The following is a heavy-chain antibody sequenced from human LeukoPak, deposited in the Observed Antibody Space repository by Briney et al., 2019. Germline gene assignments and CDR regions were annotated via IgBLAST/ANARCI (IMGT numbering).Heavy chain of an antibody. CDR3: ARTPGGNYIAYYYYYMDV. Sequence: EASVKVSCKASGYTFTSYGISWVRQAPGQGLEWMGWISAYNGNTNYAQKLQGRVTMTTDTSTSTAYMELSSLRSEDTAVYFCARTPGGNYIAYYYYYMDVWGRGTTVTVSS. CDR2: ISAYNGNT. D-gene: IGHD1-7*01. J-gene: IGHJ6*03. V-gene: IGHV1-18*01. CDR1: GYTFTSYG.